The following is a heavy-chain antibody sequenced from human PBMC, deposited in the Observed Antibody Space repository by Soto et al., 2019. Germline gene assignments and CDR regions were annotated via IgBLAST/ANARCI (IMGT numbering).Heavy chain of an antibody. V-gene: IGHV1-18*04. CDR3: ARDLSRYCSGGSCYHIDWFDP. CDR1: GYTCTSYG. Sequence: QVQLVQSGAEVKKPGASVKVSCKASGYTCTSYGISWVRQAPGQGLEWMGWISAYNGNTNYAQKLQGRVTMTTDTSTSTAYMELRSLRSADTAVYYCARDLSRYCSGGSCYHIDWFDPWGQGTLVTVSS. D-gene: IGHD2-15*01. J-gene: IGHJ5*02. CDR2: ISAYNGNT.